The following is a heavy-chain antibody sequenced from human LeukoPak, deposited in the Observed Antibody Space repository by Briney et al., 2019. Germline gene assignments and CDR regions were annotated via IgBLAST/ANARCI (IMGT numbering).Heavy chain of an antibody. D-gene: IGHD6-6*01. CDR2: IHYSGST. Sequence: SETLSLTCNVSDGSINNYYWTWIRQPPRKGLEWIGCIHYSGSTNYNPSLKSRVTISVDTSKDQFSLKLSSVTAADTAVYYCARHGLVAARRAFDIWGQGTMVTVSS. CDR3: ARHGLVAARRAFDI. CDR1: DGSINNYY. V-gene: IGHV4-59*08. J-gene: IGHJ3*02.